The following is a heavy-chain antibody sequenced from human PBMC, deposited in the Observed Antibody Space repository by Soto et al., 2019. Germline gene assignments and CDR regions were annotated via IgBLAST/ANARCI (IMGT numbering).Heavy chain of an antibody. CDR1: EFTFNTYV. CDR3: AGGRLQGDYASPGGY. D-gene: IGHD4-17*01. Sequence: GGSLRLSCTASEFTFNTYVMTWVRQAPGKGLEWVSGITGSGGTIYYADSVKGRFTNSRDNSKNTPYLQMNSLRAEDAAIYYCAGGRLQGDYASPGGYWGQGTLVTVSS. V-gene: IGHV3-23*01. CDR2: ITGSGGTI. J-gene: IGHJ4*02.